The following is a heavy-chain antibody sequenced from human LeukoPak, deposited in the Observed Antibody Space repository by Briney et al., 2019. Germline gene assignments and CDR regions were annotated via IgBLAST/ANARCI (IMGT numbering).Heavy chain of an antibody. CDR1: GGTFSSYA. CDR3: ARGLALTRFDY. CDR2: IIPIFGTA. Sequence: SVRVSCKASGGTFSSYAISWVRQAPGQGLEWMGGIIPIFGTANYAQKFQGRVTITTDESTSTAYMELSSLRTEDTAVYYCARGLALTRFDYWGQGTLVTVSS. D-gene: IGHD6-19*01. J-gene: IGHJ4*02. V-gene: IGHV1-69*05.